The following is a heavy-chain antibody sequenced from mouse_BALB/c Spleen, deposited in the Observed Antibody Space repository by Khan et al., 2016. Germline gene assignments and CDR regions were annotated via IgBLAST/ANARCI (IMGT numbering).Heavy chain of an antibody. V-gene: IGHV14-3*02. CDR3: SSRLTY. CDR1: GFNIKDTY. Sequence: VQLQQSGAELVKPGASVKLSCKASGFNIKDTYMHWVKQRPEQGLEWIGRIDPANGNTKYDPKFQGKATITADTSSNTVYLQLSSLPSVYTALYYCSSRLTYWGQGTLVTVSS. J-gene: IGHJ3*01. CDR2: IDPANGNT.